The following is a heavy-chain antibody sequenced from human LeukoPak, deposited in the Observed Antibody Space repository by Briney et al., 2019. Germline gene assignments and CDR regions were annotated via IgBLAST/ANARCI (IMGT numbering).Heavy chain of an antibody. V-gene: IGHV7-4-1*02. CDR1: GYTFTSYA. Sequence: ASVKVSCKASGYTFTSYAMNWVRQAPGQGLEWMGWINTNTGNPTYAQGFTGRFVFSLDTSVSTAYLQISSLKAEDTAVYYCARVSDGCYDFWSGLQPFDYWGQGTLVTVSS. CDR2: INTNTGNP. CDR3: ARVSDGCYDFWSGLQPFDY. D-gene: IGHD3-3*01. J-gene: IGHJ4*02.